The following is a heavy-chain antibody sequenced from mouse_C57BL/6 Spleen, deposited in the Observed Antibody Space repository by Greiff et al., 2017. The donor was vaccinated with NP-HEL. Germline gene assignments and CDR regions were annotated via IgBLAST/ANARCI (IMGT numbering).Heavy chain of an antibody. Sequence: EVQLQQSGPELVKPGASVQISCKASGYSFTGYYMTCVQQSPVKSLEWIGAINPSTGVTTSNQKFKATATLTVDKSSSTAYMQLKSLTSDDSAVYYCARWNGSGYFDYWGQGTTLTVSS. V-gene: IGHV1-42*01. CDR3: ARWNGSGYFDY. CDR2: INPSTGVT. CDR1: GYSFTGYY. D-gene: IGHD1-1*01. J-gene: IGHJ2*01.